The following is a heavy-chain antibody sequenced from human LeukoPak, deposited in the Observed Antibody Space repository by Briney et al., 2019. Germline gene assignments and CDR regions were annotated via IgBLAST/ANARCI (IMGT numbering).Heavy chain of an antibody. V-gene: IGHV3-30-3*01. CDR3: ARDPGYCGGDCYSKFDY. J-gene: IGHJ4*02. CDR2: ISNDESNI. CDR1: GFSFETFS. D-gene: IGHD2-21*02. Sequence: GGSLRLSCTASGFSFETFSIHWVRQTPGKGLEWVAVISNDESNIYYADSVKGRFTISRDNSRSTPYLQMDSLRPDDTAVYYCARDPGYCGGDCYSKFDYWGQGTLVTVSS.